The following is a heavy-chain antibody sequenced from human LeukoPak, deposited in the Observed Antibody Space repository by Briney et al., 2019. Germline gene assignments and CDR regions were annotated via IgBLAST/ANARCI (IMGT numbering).Heavy chain of an antibody. D-gene: IGHD2-8*01. CDR1: GFTFSDYW. Sequence: GGSLRLSCAASGFTFSDYWMHWVRQAPGKGLVGVSRINGDGRITSYADSVKGRFSISRDNAKNTLYLQMNSLRAEDTAVYYCAKDPDCTSGVCYTFFDYWGQGTLVTVSS. CDR2: INGDGRIT. V-gene: IGHV3-74*01. J-gene: IGHJ4*02. CDR3: AKDPDCTSGVCYTFFDY.